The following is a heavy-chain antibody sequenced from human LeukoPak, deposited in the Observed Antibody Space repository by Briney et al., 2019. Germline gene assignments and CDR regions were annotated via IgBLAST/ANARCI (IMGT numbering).Heavy chain of an antibody. CDR3: ARGSISLGDAFDI. V-gene: IGHV4-30-4*01. CDR2: IYYTAGS. Sequence: SETLSLTCTVSGGSVTNDNYFWSWTRQPPGEGLEWIAYIYYTAGSYYNPSLRSRVTMSIDTSRNQFSLKLSSVSAADTAVYYCARGSISLGDAFDIWGQGTMVTVSS. CDR1: GGSVTNDNYF. J-gene: IGHJ3*02.